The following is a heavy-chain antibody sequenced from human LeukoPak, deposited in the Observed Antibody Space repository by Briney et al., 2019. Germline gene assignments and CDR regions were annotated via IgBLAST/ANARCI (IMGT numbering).Heavy chain of an antibody. J-gene: IGHJ4*02. D-gene: IGHD3-16*01. CDR3: ARDLHWAFDY. CDR2: ISTSGSTI. V-gene: IGHV3-48*03. Sequence: GGSLRLSCAASGFTFSSYEMNWVRQAPGKGLEWVSYISTSGSTIYYADSVKGRFTISRDNAKNSLYLQMNSLRAEDTAVYYCARDLHWAFDYWGQGTLVTVSS. CDR1: GFTFSSYE.